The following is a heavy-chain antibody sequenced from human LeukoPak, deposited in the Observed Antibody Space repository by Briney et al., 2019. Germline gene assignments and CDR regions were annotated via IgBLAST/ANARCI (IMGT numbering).Heavy chain of an antibody. CDR3: ARAEPAYCSRGSCSSWIDAFDV. Sequence: SETLSLTCTVSGGSITSGGYYWSWIRQHPVKGLEWIGYISYSGSTFYSPSLKSRVDISLDTSKNHFSLRLNSVTAADTAVYHCARAEPAYCSRGSCSSWIDAFDVWGQGTMVTVSS. J-gene: IGHJ3*01. V-gene: IGHV4-31*03. D-gene: IGHD2-15*01. CDR1: GGSITSGGYY. CDR2: ISYSGST.